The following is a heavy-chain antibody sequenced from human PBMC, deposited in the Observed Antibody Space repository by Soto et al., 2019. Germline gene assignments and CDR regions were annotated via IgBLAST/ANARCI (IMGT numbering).Heavy chain of an antibody. CDR2: ISNSGSTI. J-gene: IGHJ4*02. D-gene: IGHD1-26*01. CDR1: GFTFSSYE. V-gene: IGHV3-48*03. CDR3: AGEKVGASYFDY. Sequence: GGSLRLSCAASGFTFSSYEMNWVRQAPGKGLEWVSYISNSGSTIYYADSVKGRFTISRDNAKNSLYLQMNNLRAEDTAVYYCAGEKVGASYFDYWGQGTLVNVS.